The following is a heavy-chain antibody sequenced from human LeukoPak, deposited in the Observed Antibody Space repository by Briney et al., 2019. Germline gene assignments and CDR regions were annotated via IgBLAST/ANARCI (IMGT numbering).Heavy chain of an antibody. CDR3: AVWGYYDILTGYYAFYYYYGMDV. CDR1: GFTFSSYW. V-gene: IGHV3-7*01. J-gene: IGHJ6*02. D-gene: IGHD3-9*01. Sequence: GGSLRLSRAASGFTFSSYWMSWVRQAPGKGLEWVANIKQDGSEKYYVDSVKGRFTISRNNAQNSLYLQMKSLRAEDTAVYYCAVWGYYDILTGYYAFYYYYGMDVWGQGTTVTVSS. CDR2: IKQDGSEK.